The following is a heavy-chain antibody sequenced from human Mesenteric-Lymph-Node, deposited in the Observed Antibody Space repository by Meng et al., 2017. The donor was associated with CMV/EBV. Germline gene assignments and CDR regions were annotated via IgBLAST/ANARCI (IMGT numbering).Heavy chain of an antibody. CDR1: GYTFTSYD. D-gene: IGHD1-26*01. Sequence: VSCKASGYTFTSYDINWVRQATGQGLEWMGWMNPNSSNTGYAQKFQGRVTMTRNTSISTAYMELSSLRSEDTAVYYCARAGKDWFDPWGQGVLVTVSS. CDR3: ARAGKDWFDP. J-gene: IGHJ5*02. V-gene: IGHV1-8*01. CDR2: MNPNSSNT.